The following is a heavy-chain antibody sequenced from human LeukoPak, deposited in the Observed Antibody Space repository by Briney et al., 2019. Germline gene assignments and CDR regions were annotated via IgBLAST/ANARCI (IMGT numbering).Heavy chain of an antibody. J-gene: IGHJ4*02. CDR1: GGTFSSYT. CDR2: IIPILGIA. V-gene: IGHV1-69*02. Sequence: ASVKVSCKASGGTFSSYTISWVRQAPGQGLEWMGRIIPILGIANYAQKFQGRVTITAGKSTSTAYMELSSLRSEDTAVYYCARRYDSSGYYGEESWGQGTLVTVSS. D-gene: IGHD3-22*01. CDR3: ARRYDSSGYYGEES.